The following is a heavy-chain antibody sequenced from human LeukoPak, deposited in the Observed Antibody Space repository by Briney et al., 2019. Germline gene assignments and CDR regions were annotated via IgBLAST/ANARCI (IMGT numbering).Heavy chain of an antibody. J-gene: IGHJ4*02. CDR2: INPNSGGT. D-gene: IGHD3-16*01. CDR1: GYTFTGYY. CDR3: ARGGLRLGELPFDY. Sequence: ASVKVSCKASGYTFTGYYMHWVRQAPGQGLEWMGWINPNSGGTNYARKFQGRVTMTRDTSISTAYMELSRLRSDDTAVYYCARGGLRLGELPFDYWGQGTLVTVSS. V-gene: IGHV1-2*02.